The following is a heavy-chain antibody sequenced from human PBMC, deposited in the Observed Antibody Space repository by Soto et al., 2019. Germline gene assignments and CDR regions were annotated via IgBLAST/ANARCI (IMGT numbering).Heavy chain of an antibody. CDR2: TYYRSKWYN. CDR3: ASEDYGDYGRYNWFDP. Sequence: SQTLSLTCAISGDSVSSNSAAWNWIRQSPSRGLEWLGRTYYRSKWYNDYAVSVKSRITINPDTSKNQFSLQLNSVTPEDTAVDYCASEDYGDYGRYNWFDPWGQGTLVTVSS. J-gene: IGHJ5*02. D-gene: IGHD4-17*01. CDR1: GDSVSSNSAA. V-gene: IGHV6-1*01.